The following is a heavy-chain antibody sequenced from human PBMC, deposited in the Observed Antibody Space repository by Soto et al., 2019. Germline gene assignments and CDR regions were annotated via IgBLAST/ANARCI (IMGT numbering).Heavy chain of an antibody. J-gene: IGHJ4*02. CDR3: VKGRGFGWNDAFDH. D-gene: IGHD1-1*01. Sequence: PGGSLRLSCVASGFTFYSQGMGWVRQAPGKGLEWVSLIGGSGLSIYKADSVKDRFTIFRDNSQNTVYLQMRDLTDEDTAVYYCVKGRGFGWNDAFDHWGQGTLVTVSS. V-gene: IGHV3-23*01. CDR2: IGGSGLSI. CDR1: GFTFYSQG.